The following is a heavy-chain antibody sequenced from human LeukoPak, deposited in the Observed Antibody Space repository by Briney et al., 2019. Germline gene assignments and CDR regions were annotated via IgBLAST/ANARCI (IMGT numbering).Heavy chain of an antibody. J-gene: IGHJ5*02. V-gene: IGHV4-61*02. CDR3: ARDLGDCSSTSCYRWFDP. CDR1: GGSISSGDYY. Sequence: SQTLSLTCTVSGGSISSGDYYWSWIRQPAGKGLEWIGRIYTSGSTNYNPSLKSRVTMSVDTSKNQFSLKLSSVTAADTAVYYCARDLGDCSSTSCYRWFDPWGQGTLVTVSS. D-gene: IGHD2-2*01. CDR2: IYTSGST.